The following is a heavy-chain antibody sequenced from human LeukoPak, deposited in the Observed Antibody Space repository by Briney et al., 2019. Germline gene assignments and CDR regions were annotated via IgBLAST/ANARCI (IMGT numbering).Heavy chain of an antibody. V-gene: IGHV3-48*01. CDR3: ARDRIHHY. CDR1: GFTFSSYS. D-gene: IGHD5-18*01. J-gene: IGHJ4*02. Sequence: GGSLRLSCAASGFTFSSYSMNWVRQAPGKGLEWVSYISSSSSTIYYADSVKGRFTISRDNAKNSLYLQMNSLRAEDTAVYYCARDRIHHYWGQGTLVTVSS. CDR2: ISSSSSTI.